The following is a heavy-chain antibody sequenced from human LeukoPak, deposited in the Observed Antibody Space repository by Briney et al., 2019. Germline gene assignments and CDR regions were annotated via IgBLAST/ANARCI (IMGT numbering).Heavy chain of an antibody. CDR2: INPSGGST. J-gene: IGHJ3*02. CDR1: GYTFTSYY. CDR3: AREIPRRDGYNSDAFDI. D-gene: IGHD5-24*01. Sequence: ASVKVSCKASGYTFTSYYMHWVRQAPGQGLEWMGTINPSGGSTSYAQKFQGRVTMTRDTSTSAVYMELSSLRSEDTAVYYCAREIPRRDGYNSDAFDIWGQGTMVTVSS. V-gene: IGHV1-46*01.